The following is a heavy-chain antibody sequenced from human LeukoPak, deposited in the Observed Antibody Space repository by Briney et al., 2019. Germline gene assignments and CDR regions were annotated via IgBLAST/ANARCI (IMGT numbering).Heavy chain of an antibody. CDR1: GYTFTSYG. V-gene: IGHV1-18*01. D-gene: IGHD2-2*01. CDR2: ISAYNGNT. J-gene: IGHJ5*02. CDR3: ARAVVPAAMFRDIHWFDP. Sequence: ASVKVSCKASGYTFTSYGISWVRQAPGQGPEWMGWISAYNGNTNYAQKLQGRVTMTTDTSTSTAYMELRSLRSDGTAVYYCARAVVPAAMFRDIHWFDPWGQGTLVTVSS.